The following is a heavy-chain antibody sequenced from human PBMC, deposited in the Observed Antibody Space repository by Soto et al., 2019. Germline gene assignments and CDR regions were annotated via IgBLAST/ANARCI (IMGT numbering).Heavy chain of an antibody. CDR2: IYYSGST. D-gene: IGHD3-3*01. V-gene: IGHV4-31*03. CDR3: ARAPYYDFWSGTPDYGMDV. J-gene: IGHJ6*02. CDR1: GGSISSGGYY. Sequence: KPSETLSLTCTVSGGSISSGGYYWSWIRQHPGKGLEWIGYIYYSGSTYYNLSLKSRVTISVDPSKNQFSLKLSSVTAADTAVYYCARAPYYDFWSGTPDYGMDVWGQGTTVTLSS.